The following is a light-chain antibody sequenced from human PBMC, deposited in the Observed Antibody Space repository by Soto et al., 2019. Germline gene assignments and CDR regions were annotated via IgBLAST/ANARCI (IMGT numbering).Light chain of an antibody. V-gene: IGKV1-39*01. CDR1: QSISSY. CDR2: AAS. CDR3: QQSYSTPPFT. Sequence: DIQMTQSPSSLSASVGDRVTITCRASQSISSYLNWYQQKPGKAPKLLIYAASSLRSGVPSRFSGSGSGTDFTLTISSLQPEDFATYYCQQSYSTPPFTFVPGTKVDIK. J-gene: IGKJ3*01.